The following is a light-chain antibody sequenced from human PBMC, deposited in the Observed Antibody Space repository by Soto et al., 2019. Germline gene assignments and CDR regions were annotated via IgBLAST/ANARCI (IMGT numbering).Light chain of an antibody. J-gene: IGKJ4*01. V-gene: IGKV3-20*01. CDR1: QSVDSSY. Sequence: EIVLTQSPGTLSLSPGERATLSCRASQSVDSSYLSWYQQKTGQAPRLLIYGASSRATGIPARFSGSGSGTDFTITISRLEPDDVAVYYCQQYGGSPLTFGGGTKVEI. CDR2: GAS. CDR3: QQYGGSPLT.